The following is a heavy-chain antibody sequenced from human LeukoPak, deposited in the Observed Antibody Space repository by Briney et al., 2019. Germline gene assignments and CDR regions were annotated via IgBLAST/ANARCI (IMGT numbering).Heavy chain of an antibody. CDR3: TRDRDYGDYVGYYYGMDV. CDR1: GFTFGDYA. D-gene: IGHD4-17*01. Sequence: GGSLRLSCTASGFTFGDYAMSWFRQAPGKGLAWVGFIRSKAYGGTTEYAASVKGRFTISRDDSKSIAYLQMNSLKTEDTAVYYCTRDRDYGDYVGYYYGMDVWGQGTTVTVSS. CDR2: IRSKAYGGTT. V-gene: IGHV3-49*03. J-gene: IGHJ6*02.